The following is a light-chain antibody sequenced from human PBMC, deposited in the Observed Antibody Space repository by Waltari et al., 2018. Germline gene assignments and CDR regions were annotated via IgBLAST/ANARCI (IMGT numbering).Light chain of an antibody. Sequence: QSALTQPASVSGSPGQSITIPCTGTSSDVGGYHYVSWYQQHPGKAPKLMIYDVSNRPSGVSKRFSGSKSGNTASLTISGLQAEDEADYYCSSYTSSSTRVFGTGTKVTVL. CDR3: SSYTSSSTRV. CDR1: SSDVGGYHY. V-gene: IGLV2-14*01. J-gene: IGLJ1*01. CDR2: DVS.